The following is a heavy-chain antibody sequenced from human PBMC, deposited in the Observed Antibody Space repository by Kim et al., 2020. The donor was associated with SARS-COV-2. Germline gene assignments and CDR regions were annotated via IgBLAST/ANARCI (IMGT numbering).Heavy chain of an antibody. CDR1: GLTVTSNH. CDR2: IFMGGTT. Sequence: GGSLRLSCAVSGLTVTSNHMTWIRQAPGRGLEWVSVIFMGGTTYYAPSVQGRFTVSRDYYKNTLSLQMNSLRAEDTAIYYCARDPVADGYSFFDYWGQGT. CDR3: ARDPVADGYSFFDY. D-gene: IGHD4-4*01. V-gene: IGHV3-53*01. J-gene: IGHJ4*02.